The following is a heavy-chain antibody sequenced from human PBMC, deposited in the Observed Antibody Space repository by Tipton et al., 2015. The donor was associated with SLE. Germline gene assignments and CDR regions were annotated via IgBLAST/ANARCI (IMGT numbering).Heavy chain of an antibody. J-gene: IGHJ6*03. D-gene: IGHD1-26*01. V-gene: IGHV3-7*03. Sequence: SLRLSCAASGFTFSSYWMSWVRQAPGKGLEWVANIKQDGGEKYYVDSVKGRFTISRDNAKNSLYLQMNSLRAEDTAVYYCAREGVGATLAFNYYMDVWGKGTTVTVSS. CDR3: AREGVGATLAFNYYMDV. CDR1: GFTFSSYW. CDR2: IKQDGGEK.